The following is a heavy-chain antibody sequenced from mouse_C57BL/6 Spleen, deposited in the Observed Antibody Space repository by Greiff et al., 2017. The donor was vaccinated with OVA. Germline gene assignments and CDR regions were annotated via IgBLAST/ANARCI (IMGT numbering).Heavy chain of an antibody. Sequence: EVKLEESGGGLVKPGGSLKLSCAASGFTFSSYAMSWVRQTPEKRLEWVATISDGGSYTYYPDNVKGRFTISRDNAKNNLYLQMSHLKSEDTAMYYCAREDYDYPFDYWGQGTTLTVSS. V-gene: IGHV5-4*01. CDR1: GFTFSSYA. J-gene: IGHJ2*01. CDR3: AREDYDYPFDY. CDR2: ISDGGSYT. D-gene: IGHD2-4*01.